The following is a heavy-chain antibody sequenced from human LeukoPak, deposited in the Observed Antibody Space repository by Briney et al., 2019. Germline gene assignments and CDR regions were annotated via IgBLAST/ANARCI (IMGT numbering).Heavy chain of an antibody. Sequence: GGSLRLSCAASGFTVSSNYMSWVRQAPGEGLEWVSAISGSGGSTYYADSVKGRFTISRDNSKNTLYLQMNSLRAEDTALYYCAKVGSGWSYWGQGTLVTVSS. CDR1: GFTVSSNY. J-gene: IGHJ4*02. D-gene: IGHD6-19*01. CDR3: AKVGSGWSY. V-gene: IGHV3-23*01. CDR2: ISGSGGST.